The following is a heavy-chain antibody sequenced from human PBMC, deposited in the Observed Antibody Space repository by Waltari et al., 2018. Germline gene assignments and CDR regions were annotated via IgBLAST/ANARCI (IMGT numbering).Heavy chain of an antibody. CDR1: GYTLTQLS. D-gene: IGHD3-16*02. CDR2: FDPEDGET. Sequence: QVQLVQSGAEVKKPGASVKVYCTVSGYTLTQLSMHWVRPSPGQGLEWMGGFDPEDGETIYAQKFQGRVTMTEDTSTDTAYMELSSLRSEDTAVYYCATLRLGELSTRTDYWGQGTLVTVSS. V-gene: IGHV1-24*01. J-gene: IGHJ4*02. CDR3: ATLRLGELSTRTDY.